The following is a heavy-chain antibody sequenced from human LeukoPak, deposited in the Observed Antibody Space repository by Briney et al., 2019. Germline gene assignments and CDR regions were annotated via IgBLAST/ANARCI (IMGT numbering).Heavy chain of an antibody. V-gene: IGHV3-74*01. Sequence: QAGGSLRLSCAASGFTFSSYWMNWVRQAPGKGLVWVSRIASDGSSTTYADSVKGRFSISRDNAKNTLYLQMISLRAEDTAVYYCARDADYGVGYGMDVWGQGTTVTVSS. D-gene: IGHD4-17*01. CDR1: GFTFSSYW. J-gene: IGHJ6*02. CDR3: ARDADYGVGYGMDV. CDR2: IASDGSST.